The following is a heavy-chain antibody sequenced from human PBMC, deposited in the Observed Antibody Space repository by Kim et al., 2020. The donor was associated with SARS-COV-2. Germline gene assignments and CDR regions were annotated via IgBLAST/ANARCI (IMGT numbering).Heavy chain of an antibody. Sequence: GGSLRLSCAVSGLRFSTFWMTWFRQAPGKGLEWVAHIRQDGNEKYYADSVKGRFTISRDNAKNSLYLQMNSLRADDTAVYYCVSGQGGGTWPRDYFDHCGQGTLVTVSS. CDR2: IRQDGNEK. CDR1: GLRFSTFW. V-gene: IGHV3-7*01. J-gene: IGHJ4*02. CDR3: VSGQGGGTWPRDYFDH. D-gene: IGHD2-15*01.